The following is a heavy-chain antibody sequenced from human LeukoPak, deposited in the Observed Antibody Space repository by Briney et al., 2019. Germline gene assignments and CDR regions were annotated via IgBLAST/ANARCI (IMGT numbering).Heavy chain of an antibody. D-gene: IGHD1-26*01. V-gene: IGHV3-23*01. CDR3: AKARGSYSSLDV. Sequence: GGSLRLSCAASGFTFSSYAMSWVRQAPGKGLEWASAISGSGGSTYYADSVKGRFTISRDNSKNTLYLQMNSLRAEDTAVYYCAKARGSYSSLDVWGQGTTVTVSS. CDR2: ISGSGGST. J-gene: IGHJ6*02. CDR1: GFTFSSYA.